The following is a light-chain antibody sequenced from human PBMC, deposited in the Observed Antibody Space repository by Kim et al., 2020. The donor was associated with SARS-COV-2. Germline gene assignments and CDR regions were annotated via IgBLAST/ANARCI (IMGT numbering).Light chain of an antibody. CDR3: SSYAGSNNLV. J-gene: IGLJ2*01. Sequence: GQSVPNSCTGTISDVGGYNYVSWYQQHPVKAPKLMIYEVSKRPSGVPDRFSGSKSGNTASMTVSGLQAEDEADYYCSSYAGSNNLVFGGGTQLTVL. V-gene: IGLV2-8*01. CDR1: ISDVGGYNY. CDR2: EVS.